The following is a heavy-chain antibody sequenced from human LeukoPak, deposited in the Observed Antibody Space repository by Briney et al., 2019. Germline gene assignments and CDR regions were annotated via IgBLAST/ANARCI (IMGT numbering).Heavy chain of an antibody. J-gene: IGHJ4*02. CDR2: INSDGSTT. Sequence: GGSLRLSCAASGFTFDGYWMHWVRQAPGKGLVWVSRINSDGSTTNYADSVMGRFTISRDNAKNTLYLQMDSLTVEDTAVYYCARGGDVVTAIPGADYWGRGTLVTVSS. V-gene: IGHV3-74*01. CDR3: ARGGDVVTAIPGADY. D-gene: IGHD2-21*02. CDR1: GFTFDGYW.